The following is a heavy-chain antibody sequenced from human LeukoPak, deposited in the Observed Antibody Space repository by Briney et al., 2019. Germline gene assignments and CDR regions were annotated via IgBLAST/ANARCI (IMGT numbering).Heavy chain of an antibody. Sequence: TGGSLRLSCAASGLTFRDHYMSWIRQAPGRGLEWVSYISDSGNTIDYADSVKGRFTVSRDSAKNSLYLQMNSLRAEDTAVYYCARGGRNWFDPWGQGTLVTVSS. CDR1: GLTFRDHY. J-gene: IGHJ5*02. D-gene: IGHD1-26*01. CDR3: ARGGRNWFDP. CDR2: ISDSGNTI. V-gene: IGHV3-11*04.